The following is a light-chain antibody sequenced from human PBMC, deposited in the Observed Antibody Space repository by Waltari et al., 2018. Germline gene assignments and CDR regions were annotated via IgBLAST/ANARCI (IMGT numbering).Light chain of an antibody. CDR3: QVWDITSDHFV. V-gene: IGLV3-21*02. CDR2: DNS. Sequence: SYVLTQPPSVSVAPGQTARITCGGNNLGSKSVHWYQQKPGQAPVLVVYDNSDRPSGIPERFSGSNSGNTATLPISRVEAGDEADYYCQVWDITSDHFVFGTGTKVTVL. J-gene: IGLJ1*01. CDR1: NLGSKS.